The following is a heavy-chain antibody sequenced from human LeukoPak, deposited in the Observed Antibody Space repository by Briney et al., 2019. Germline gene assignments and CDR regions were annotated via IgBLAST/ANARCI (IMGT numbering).Heavy chain of an antibody. CDR1: GGSISSGSYY. Sequence: SETLSLTCTVSGGSISSGSYYWSWIRQPAGKGLEWIGRIYTSGSTNYNPSLKSPITISVDTSKNQLSLKLSSVTAADTAVYYCARGQQWFDPWGQGTLVTVSS. J-gene: IGHJ5*02. V-gene: IGHV4-61*02. D-gene: IGHD6-13*01. CDR2: IYTSGST. CDR3: ARGQQWFDP.